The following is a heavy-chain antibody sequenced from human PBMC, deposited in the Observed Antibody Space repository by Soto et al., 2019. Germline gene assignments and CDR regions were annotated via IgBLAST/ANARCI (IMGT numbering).Heavy chain of an antibody. CDR3: ARGRGITMVDY. Sequence: QVQLQQWGAGLLKPSETLSLTCAVYGGSFSGYYWSWIRQPPGKGLEWIGEINHSGSTNYNPSFKSRVTISVDTSKNQFSLKLSSVTAADTAVYYCARGRGITMVDYWGQGTLVTVSS. CDR2: INHSGST. CDR1: GGSFSGYY. J-gene: IGHJ4*02. V-gene: IGHV4-34*01. D-gene: IGHD3-3*01.